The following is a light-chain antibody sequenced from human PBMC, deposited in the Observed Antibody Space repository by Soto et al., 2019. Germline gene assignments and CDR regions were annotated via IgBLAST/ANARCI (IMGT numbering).Light chain of an antibody. CDR1: QSISSW. Sequence: DIQVTQSPSTLAASVGDRVTITCRASQSISSWLAWYQQKPGKAPKLLIYDASILESGVPSRFSGSGSGTEFTLTISSLQPDDFATYYCQQYNSYLGAFGQGTKVDIK. CDR3: QQYNSYLGA. J-gene: IGKJ1*01. CDR2: DAS. V-gene: IGKV1-5*01.